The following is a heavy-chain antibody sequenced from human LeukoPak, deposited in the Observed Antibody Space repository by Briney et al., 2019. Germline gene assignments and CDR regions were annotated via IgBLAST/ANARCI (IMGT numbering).Heavy chain of an antibody. V-gene: IGHV4-61*02. CDR1: GGSISSSSYY. D-gene: IGHD3-10*01. Sequence: SETLSLTCTVSGGSISSSSYYWGWIRQPAGKGLEWIGRIYTSGSTNYNLSLKSRVTISVDTSKNQFSLKLSSVTAADTAVYYCASGTFGGRDAFDIWGQGTMVTVSS. CDR3: ASGTFGGRDAFDI. J-gene: IGHJ3*02. CDR2: IYTSGST.